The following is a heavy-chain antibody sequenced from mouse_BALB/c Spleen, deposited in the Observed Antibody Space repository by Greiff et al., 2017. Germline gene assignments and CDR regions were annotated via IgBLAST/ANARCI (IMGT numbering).Heavy chain of an antibody. CDR3: ARGKAYYRYDEAMDY. CDR1: GYTFTDYN. CDR2: IYPYNGGT. V-gene: IGHV1S29*02. D-gene: IGHD2-14*01. Sequence: DVKLQESGPELVKPGASVKISCKASGYTFTDYNMHWVKQSHGKSLEWIGYIYPYNGGTGYNQKFKSKATLTVDNSSSTAYMELRSLTSEDSAVYYCARGKAYYRYDEAMDYWGQGTSVTVSS. J-gene: IGHJ4*01.